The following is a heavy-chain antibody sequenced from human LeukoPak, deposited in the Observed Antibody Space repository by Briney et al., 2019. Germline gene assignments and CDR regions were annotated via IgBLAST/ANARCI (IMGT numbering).Heavy chain of an antibody. CDR3: ARVRSSSFLPYFDY. Sequence: ASVKVSCKASGYTFTGYYMHWVRQAPGQGLEWMGWISPNSGGTNYAQKFQGRVTMTRDTSISTAYMELSRLRSDDTAVYYCARVRSSSFLPYFDYWGQGTLVTVSS. V-gene: IGHV1-2*02. D-gene: IGHD6-6*01. CDR2: ISPNSGGT. CDR1: GYTFTGYY. J-gene: IGHJ4*02.